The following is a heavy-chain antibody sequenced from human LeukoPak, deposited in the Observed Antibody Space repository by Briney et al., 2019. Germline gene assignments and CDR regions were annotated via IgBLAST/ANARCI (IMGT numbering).Heavy chain of an antibody. J-gene: IGHJ4*02. Sequence: GGSLRLSCAASGFTVSSNYMSWVRQAPGKGLEYVSAISSNGGSTYYANSVKGRFTISRDNSKNTLYLQMGSLRAEDMAVYYCARVERHCSSTSCYLFDYWGQGTLVTVSS. V-gene: IGHV3-64*01. D-gene: IGHD2-2*01. CDR1: GFTVSSNY. CDR3: ARVERHCSSTSCYLFDY. CDR2: ISSNGGST.